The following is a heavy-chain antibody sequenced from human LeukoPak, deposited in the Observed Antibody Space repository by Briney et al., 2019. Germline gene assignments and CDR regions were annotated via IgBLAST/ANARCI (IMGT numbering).Heavy chain of an antibody. J-gene: IGHJ4*02. Sequence: SETLSLTCTVSGGSISSGGYYWSWIRQHPGKGLEWIGYIHYSGNTYYNPSLKSRVTISVDTSKNQFSLKLSSVTAADTAVYYCARWYSSGWAFDYWGQGTLVTVSS. CDR1: GGSISSGGYY. CDR3: ARWYSSGWAFDY. V-gene: IGHV4-31*03. D-gene: IGHD6-19*01. CDR2: IHYSGNT.